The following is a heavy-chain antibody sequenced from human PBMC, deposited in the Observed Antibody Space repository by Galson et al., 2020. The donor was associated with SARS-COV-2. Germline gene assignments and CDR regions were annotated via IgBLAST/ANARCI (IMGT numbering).Heavy chain of an antibody. J-gene: IGHJ4*02. D-gene: IGHD6-19*01. CDR1: GGSISSYY. CDR3: AREVPGQYSSGWKAYYFDY. CDR2: IYSSGST. V-gene: IGHV4-4*07. Sequence: ETSETLSLTCTVSGGSISSYYWSWIRQPAGKGLEWIGRIYSSGSTNYNPSLKSRVTMSVDTSKNQFSLRLSPVTAADRAVYYCAREVPGQYSSGWKAYYFDYWGQGILVTVSS.